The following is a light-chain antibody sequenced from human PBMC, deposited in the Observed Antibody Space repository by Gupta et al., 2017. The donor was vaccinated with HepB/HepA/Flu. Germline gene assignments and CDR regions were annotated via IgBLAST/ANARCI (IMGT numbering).Light chain of an antibody. CDR2: DAS. V-gene: IGKV3-15*01. CDR1: QSVSSN. CDR3: QHDNNWPLT. Sequence: EIVMTQSPATLSVSPGERATLSCRASQSVSSNLAWYQQKPGQAPRLVIYDASARATGIPVRFSGSGSGTDFTLTISSLQSEDFAVYYCQHDNNWPLTFGGGTKVEIK. J-gene: IGKJ4*01.